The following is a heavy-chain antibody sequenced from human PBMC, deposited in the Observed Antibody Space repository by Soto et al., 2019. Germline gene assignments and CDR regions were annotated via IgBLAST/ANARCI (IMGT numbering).Heavy chain of an antibody. CDR2: ISGYNGNT. V-gene: IGHV1-18*01. CDR3: AREGQAPYYYYGMDV. CDR1: GYTFTNYG. Sequence: QVQVVQSGDEVKKPGASVKVSCKASGYTFTNYGFSWVRQAPGQGLEWMGWISGYNGNTKYAEEFQGRVTMTTDTSTSTDHMELRNLRSDDTAVYYCAREGQAPYYYYGMDVWGQGTAVTVSS. J-gene: IGHJ6*02.